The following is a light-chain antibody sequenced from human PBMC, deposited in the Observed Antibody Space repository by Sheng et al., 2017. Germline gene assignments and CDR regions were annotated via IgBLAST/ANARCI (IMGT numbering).Light chain of an antibody. CDR2: EGS. Sequence: QSALTQPPSASGSPGQSVTISCTGTSSDIGGYNYVSWYQQHPGKAPKVMIYEGSKRPSGVSNRFSGSKSGNTASLTISGLQAEDEADYYCCSYAGSSTLFGGGTKLTVL. V-gene: IGLV2-23*01. J-gene: IGLJ3*02. CDR3: CSYAGSSTL. CDR1: SSDIGGYNY.